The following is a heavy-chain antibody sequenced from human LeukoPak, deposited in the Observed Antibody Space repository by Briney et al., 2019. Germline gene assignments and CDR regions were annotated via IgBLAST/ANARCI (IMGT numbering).Heavy chain of an antibody. CDR2: IYTSGST. CDR3: ARDRWYYGSGSYHHD. D-gene: IGHD3-10*01. V-gene: IGHV4-61*02. Sequence: PSETLSLTCTVSGGSISSGSYYWSWIRQPAGKGLEWIGRIYTSGSTNYNPSLKSRVTISVDTSKNQFSLKLSSVTAADTAVYYCARDRWYYGSGSYHHDWGQGTLVTVFS. CDR1: GGSISSGSYY. J-gene: IGHJ4*02.